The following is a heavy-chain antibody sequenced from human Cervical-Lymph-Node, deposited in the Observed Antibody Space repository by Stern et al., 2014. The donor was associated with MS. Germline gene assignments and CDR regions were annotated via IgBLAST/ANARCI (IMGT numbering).Heavy chain of an antibody. Sequence: DQLVESGSELKKPGASVKVSCKASGNTFTSYAMNWVRQAPGQGLEWMGWINTNIGNPTYAQGFTGRFVFSLDTSVSTAYLQINSLKAEDSAVYYCARDGRNGMDVWGQGTTVTVSS. J-gene: IGHJ6*02. CDR2: INTNIGNP. V-gene: IGHV7-4-1*02. D-gene: IGHD1-26*01. CDR1: GNTFTSYA. CDR3: ARDGRNGMDV.